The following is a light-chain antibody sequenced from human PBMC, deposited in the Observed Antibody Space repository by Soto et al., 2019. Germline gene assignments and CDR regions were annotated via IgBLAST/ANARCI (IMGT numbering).Light chain of an antibody. V-gene: IGKV1-8*01. CDR1: QGISSY. J-gene: IGKJ1*01. CDR3: QQYYRPWT. Sequence: AIRMTQSPSSFSASTGDRVTITCRASQGISSYLAWYQQKPGKAPKLLIYAASTLQSGVPSRFSGSGSGTDFTLTISCLQSEDFATYYCQQYYRPWTFGQGTKVEIK. CDR2: AAS.